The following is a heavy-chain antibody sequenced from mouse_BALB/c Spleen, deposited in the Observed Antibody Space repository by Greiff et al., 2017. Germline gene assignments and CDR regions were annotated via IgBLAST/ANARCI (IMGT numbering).Heavy chain of an antibody. V-gene: IGHV1-4*02. Sequence: QVQLQQSAAELARPGASVKMSCKASGYTFTSYTMHWVKQRPGQGLEWIGYINPSSGYTEYNQKFKDKTTLAADKSSSTAYMQLSSLTSEDSAVYYCASQVFLTTRDYWGQGTTLTVSS. CDR1: GYTFTSYT. CDR2: INPSSGYT. J-gene: IGHJ2*01. CDR3: ASQVFLTTRDY. D-gene: IGHD1-2*01.